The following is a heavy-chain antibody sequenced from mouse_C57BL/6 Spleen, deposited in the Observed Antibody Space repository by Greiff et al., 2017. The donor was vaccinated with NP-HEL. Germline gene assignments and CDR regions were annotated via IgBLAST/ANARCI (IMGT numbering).Heavy chain of an antibody. CDR2: IHPNSGST. CDR3: ADLLLTKDYAMDY. J-gene: IGHJ4*01. D-gene: IGHD2-1*01. CDR1: GYTFTSYW. V-gene: IGHV1-64*01. Sequence: QVQLQQPGAELVKPGASVKLSCKASGYTFTSYWMHWVKQRPGQGLEWIGMIHPNSGSTNYNEKFKSKATLTVDKSSSTAYMQLSSLTSEDSAVYYCADLLLTKDYAMDYWGQGTSVTVSS.